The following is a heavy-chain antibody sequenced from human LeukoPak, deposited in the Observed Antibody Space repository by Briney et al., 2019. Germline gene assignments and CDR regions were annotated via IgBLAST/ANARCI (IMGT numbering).Heavy chain of an antibody. CDR1: GGSISSYY. V-gene: IGHV4-59*01. J-gene: IGHJ3*02. D-gene: IGHD6-13*01. CDR2: IYYCGTT. Sequence: SETLSLTCTVSGGSISSYYWSWIRQPPGKGLEWIGYIYYCGTTNYNPSLKSRVTISVDTSKNQFSLKLSSVTAADTAVYYCARGPKRYSNRRADAFDIWGQGTMVTVSS. CDR3: ARGPKRYSNRRADAFDI.